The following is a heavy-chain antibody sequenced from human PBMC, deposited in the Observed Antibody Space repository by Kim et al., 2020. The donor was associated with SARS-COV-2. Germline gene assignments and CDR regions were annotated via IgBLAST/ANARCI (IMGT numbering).Heavy chain of an antibody. CDR2: IYYRGRKK. Sequence: GGSLRLSCVASGFTFNNYDMTWVRQAPGKGLEWVAVIYYRGRKKQYPDSVRGRFTGSKDYSKISLHLQMNSLTAEATAVYYWAKQEDILTVNNYFD. J-gene: IGHJ2*01. CDR3: AKQEDILTVNNYFD. CDR1: GFTFNNYD. D-gene: IGHD3-9*01. V-gene: IGHV3-30*18.